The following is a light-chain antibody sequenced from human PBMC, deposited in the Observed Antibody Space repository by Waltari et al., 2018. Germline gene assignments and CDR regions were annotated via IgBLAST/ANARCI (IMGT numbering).Light chain of an antibody. J-gene: IGKJ1*01. CDR3: QQYNIFSQS. CDR2: KAS. V-gene: IGKV1-5*03. CDR1: QSMNNW. Sequence: DIQMTQSPSTLSASVGDRVTITCLASQSMNNWLAWYQQKPGKAPKLLIYKASSLDSGVPSRFSGSGSGTEFALTISSLQPDDFATYYCQQYNIFSQSFGQGTKVQIK.